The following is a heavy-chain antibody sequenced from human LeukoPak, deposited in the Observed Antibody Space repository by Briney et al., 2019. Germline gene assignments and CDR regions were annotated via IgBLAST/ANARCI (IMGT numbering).Heavy chain of an antibody. CDR1: GFAFDAFG. D-gene: IGHD2-8*01. V-gene: IGHV3-30*18. CDR3: AKSGGYCTDGICYHFDY. Sequence: GRSLRLSCAASGFAFDAFGLHWVRPAPGKGLEWVAVISSDGSKEYYGDSVKGRFTISRDNSKNMLYPQMNSLRAEDSGVYYCAKSGGYCTDGICYHFDYWGQGTLVTVSS. CDR2: ISSDGSKE. J-gene: IGHJ4*02.